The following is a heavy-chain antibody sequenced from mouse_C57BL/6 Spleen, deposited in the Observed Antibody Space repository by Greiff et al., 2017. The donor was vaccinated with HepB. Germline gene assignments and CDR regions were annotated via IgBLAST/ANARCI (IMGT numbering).Heavy chain of an antibody. CDR2: IDPSDSYT. D-gene: IGHD4-1*01. J-gene: IGHJ2*01. CDR3: AKLGRDFDY. CDR1: GYTFTSYW. Sequence: QVQLQQPGAELVKPGASVKLSCKASGYTFTSYWMQWVKHRPGQGLEWIGEIDPSDSYTNYNQKFKGKATLTLDTSSSTAYMQLSSLTSEDSAVYYCAKLGRDFDYWGQGTTLTVSS. V-gene: IGHV1-50*01.